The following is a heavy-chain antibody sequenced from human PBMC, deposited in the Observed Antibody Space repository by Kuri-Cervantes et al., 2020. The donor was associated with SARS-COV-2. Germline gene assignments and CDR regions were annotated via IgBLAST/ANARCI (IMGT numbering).Heavy chain of an antibody. CDR1: GGSISSSSYY. CDR2: ISSSGSTI. D-gene: IGHD1-7*01. J-gene: IGHJ4*02. Sequence: LSLTCTVSGGSISSSSYYWGWIRQAPGKGLEWVSYISSSGSTIYYADSVKGRFTISRDNAKNSLYLQMNSPRAEDTAVYYCARDQLELELLDYWGQGTLVTVSS. CDR3: ARDQLELELLDY. V-gene: IGHV3-11*04.